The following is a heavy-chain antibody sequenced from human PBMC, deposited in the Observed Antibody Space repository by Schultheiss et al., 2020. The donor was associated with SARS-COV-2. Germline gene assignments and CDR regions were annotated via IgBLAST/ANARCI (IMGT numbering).Heavy chain of an antibody. CDR2: ISSSSSTI. J-gene: IGHJ5*02. CDR1: GFSFSNYG. D-gene: IGHD3-22*01. CDR3: ARVVISWFDP. V-gene: IGHV3-48*02. Sequence: GGSLRLSCAASGFSFSNYGMHWVRQAPGKGLEWVSYISSSSSTIYYADSVKGRFTISRDNAKNSLYLQMNSLRDEDTAVYYCARVVISWFDPWGQGTLVTVSS.